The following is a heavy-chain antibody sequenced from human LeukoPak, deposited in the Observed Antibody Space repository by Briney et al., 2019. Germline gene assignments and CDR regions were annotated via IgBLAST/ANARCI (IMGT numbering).Heavy chain of an antibody. CDR2: INQDGSEE. Sequence: PGGSLRLSCAASGFTFSSYAVSWVRQAPGKGLEWVAHINQDGSEEHYMDSAKARFTISRDNAKNSLSLQMNSLRAEDTAVYYCVRDGGVSGYDLLDYWGQGTLVTVSS. J-gene: IGHJ4*02. D-gene: IGHD5-12*01. CDR1: GFTFSSYA. CDR3: VRDGGVSGYDLLDY. V-gene: IGHV3-7*01.